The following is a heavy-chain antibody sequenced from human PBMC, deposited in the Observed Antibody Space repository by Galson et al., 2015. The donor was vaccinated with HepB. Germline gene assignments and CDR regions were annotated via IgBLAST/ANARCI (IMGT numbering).Heavy chain of an antibody. CDR1: GYTFTSYD. CDR2: MNPNSGNT. D-gene: IGHD3-3*01. Sequence: SCKASGYTFTSYDINWVRQATGQGLEWMGWMNPNSGNTGYAQKFQGRVTMTRNTSISTAYMELSSLRSEDTAVYYCARGGTPIFGVVISYYYYMDVWGKGTTVTVSS. J-gene: IGHJ6*03. CDR3: ARGGTPIFGVVISYYYYMDV. V-gene: IGHV1-8*01.